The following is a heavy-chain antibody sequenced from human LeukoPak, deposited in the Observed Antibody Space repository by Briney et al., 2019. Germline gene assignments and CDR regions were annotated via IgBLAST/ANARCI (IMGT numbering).Heavy chain of an antibody. CDR1: ADSLSSGGHY. J-gene: IGHJ4*02. CDR2: IHHSGGS. V-gene: IGHV4-31*03. D-gene: IGHD3-10*01. Sequence: PSQTLSLTCTVSADSLSSGGHYWAWIRQLPGKGLESIGFIHHSGGSRHHPSLKDRVAISVDASRKQFALRLSSVTAADTAIYYCARGGNRFGGFYFDYWGQGIQVIVSS. CDR3: ARGGNRFGGFYFDY.